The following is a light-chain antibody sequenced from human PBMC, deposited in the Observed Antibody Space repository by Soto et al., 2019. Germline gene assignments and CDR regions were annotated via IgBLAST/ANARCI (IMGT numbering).Light chain of an antibody. J-gene: IGKJ1*01. CDR3: QHYHNWPWT. CDR1: QSVSSN. Sequence: EIVMTQSPATLSVSPGERATLSCRASQSVSSNLAWYQQKPGQPPRLLIYGASTRATGIPARFSGSGSGTEFTLTISSLQSEDFAVYCCQHYHNWPWTFGQGTKV. V-gene: IGKV3-15*01. CDR2: GAS.